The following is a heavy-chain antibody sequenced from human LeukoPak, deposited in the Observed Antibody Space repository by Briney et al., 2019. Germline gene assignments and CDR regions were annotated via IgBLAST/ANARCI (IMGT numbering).Heavy chain of an antibody. J-gene: IGHJ3*02. D-gene: IGHD2-21*02. CDR2: INHSGST. CDR3: ARLFRDRESPDDCGGDCYGTDDAFDI. V-gene: IGHV4-34*01. CDR1: GGSFSGYY. Sequence: KPSETLSLTCAVYGGSFSGYYWSWIRQPPGKGLEWIGEINHSGSTNYNPSLKSRVTISVDTSKNQFSLKLSSVTAADTAVYYCARLFRDRESPDDCGGDCYGTDDAFDIWGQGTMVTVSS.